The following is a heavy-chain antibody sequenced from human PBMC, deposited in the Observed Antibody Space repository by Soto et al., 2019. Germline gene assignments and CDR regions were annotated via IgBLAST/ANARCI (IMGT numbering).Heavy chain of an antibody. CDR1: GYTFTSYA. CDR2: INAGNGNT. D-gene: IGHD5-18*01. Sequence: EASVKVSCKASGYTFTSYAMHWVRQAPGQRLEWMGWINAGNGNTKYSQKFQGRVTITRDTSASTAYMELSSLRSEDTAVYYCARAGGYSYGYGSNYYYYGMDVWGQGTTVTVSS. J-gene: IGHJ6*02. V-gene: IGHV1-3*01. CDR3: ARAGGYSYGYGSNYYYYGMDV.